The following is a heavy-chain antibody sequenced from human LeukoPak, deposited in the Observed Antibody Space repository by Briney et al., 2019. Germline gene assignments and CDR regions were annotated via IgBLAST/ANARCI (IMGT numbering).Heavy chain of an antibody. V-gene: IGHV1-8*02. CDR1: GYTFTSYG. Sequence: GASVKVSCMASGYTFTSYGISWVRQAPGQGLEWMGWMNPNSGNTGYAQKFQGRVTMTRNTSISTAYMELSSLRSEDTAVYYCARGDSGRFDYWGQGTLVTVSS. CDR3: ARGDSGRFDY. J-gene: IGHJ4*02. CDR2: MNPNSGNT.